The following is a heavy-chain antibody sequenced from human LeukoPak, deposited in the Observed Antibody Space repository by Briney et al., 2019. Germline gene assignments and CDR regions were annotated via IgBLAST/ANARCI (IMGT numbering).Heavy chain of an antibody. CDR2: VYYSGST. J-gene: IGHJ4*02. D-gene: IGHD3-22*01. CDR1: GGSVSSKTYY. Sequence: SETLSLTCTVSGGSVSSKTYYWGWIRQTPGKGLEWIGNVYYSGSTYKNPSLQSRVTIFIDTSNNQFSLILSSVTAGDTAIYYCARADTTGYPNFDFWGQGTLVTVSA. CDR3: ARADTTGYPNFDF. V-gene: IGHV4-39*01.